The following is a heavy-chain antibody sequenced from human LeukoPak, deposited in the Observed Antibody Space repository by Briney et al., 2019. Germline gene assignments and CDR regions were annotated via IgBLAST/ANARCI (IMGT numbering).Heavy chain of an antibody. CDR3: ARESRYYYDSSGYTYYFDY. D-gene: IGHD3-22*01. Sequence: GGSLRLSCAASGFTFSSYSMNWVRQAPGKGLEWVSSISSSSSYIYYADSVKGRFTISRDNAKNSLYLQMNSLRAEDTAVYYCARESRYYYDSSGYTYYFDYWGQGTLVTVSS. CDR1: GFTFSSYS. V-gene: IGHV3-21*01. J-gene: IGHJ4*02. CDR2: ISSSSSYI.